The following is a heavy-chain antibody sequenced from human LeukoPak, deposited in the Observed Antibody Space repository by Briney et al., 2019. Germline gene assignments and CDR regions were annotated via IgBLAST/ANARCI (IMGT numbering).Heavy chain of an antibody. CDR1: GFIFSRYG. V-gene: IGHV3-30*02. J-gene: IGHJ4*02. Sequence: PGGSLRLSCAASGFIFSRYGLHWVRQAPGKGLEWVAFIRYDGNNQDYADSVKGRFTISRDNSKNTLYLQMNSLRAGDTAVYYCAKAMGATLFDYWGQGTLVTVSS. D-gene: IGHD1-26*01. CDR3: AKAMGATLFDY. CDR2: IRYDGNNQ.